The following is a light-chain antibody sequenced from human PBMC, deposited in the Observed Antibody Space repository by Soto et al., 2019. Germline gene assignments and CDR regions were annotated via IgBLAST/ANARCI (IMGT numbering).Light chain of an antibody. CDR3: QQYNNFRT. J-gene: IGKJ1*01. CDR1: QTISRW. CDR2: DVS. Sequence: DIQITQSPSTLSASVGGRVTITFRASQTISRWVAWYQQKPGKAPKLLIYDVSSVERGVPSRFSGSGSGTEFTLTISSLQPDDSATYYCQQYNNFRTFGQGTKVDIK. V-gene: IGKV1-5*01.